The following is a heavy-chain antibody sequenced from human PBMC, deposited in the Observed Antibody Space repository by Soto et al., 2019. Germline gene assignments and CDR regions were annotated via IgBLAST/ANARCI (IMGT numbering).Heavy chain of an antibody. D-gene: IGHD3-22*01. V-gene: IGHV4-59*01. CDR3: ARVDSSGSYFDS. Sequence: PSETLSLTCTVSGGSISSYYWSWIRQPPGKGLEWIAYIYYTGSTNYNPSLKSRVTLSADTSKNQFSLKLSSVTAADTAMYYCARVDSSGSYFDSWGQGTLVTVSP. CDR1: GGSISSYY. CDR2: IYYTGST. J-gene: IGHJ4*02.